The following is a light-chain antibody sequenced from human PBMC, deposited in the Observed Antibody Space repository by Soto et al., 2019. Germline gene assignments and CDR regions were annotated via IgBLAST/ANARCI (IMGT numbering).Light chain of an antibody. Sequence: QSVLTQPASVSGSPGQSVTISCTGTSSDIADSDYVSWYQQHPGKAPKLLIYEVSNRPSGVSNRFSGSKSGNTASLTISGLQGEEEVDYYCTSFTSTSSYVFGIGTKVTVL. J-gene: IGLJ1*01. V-gene: IGLV2-14*01. CDR2: EVS. CDR1: SSDIADSDY. CDR3: TSFTSTSSYV.